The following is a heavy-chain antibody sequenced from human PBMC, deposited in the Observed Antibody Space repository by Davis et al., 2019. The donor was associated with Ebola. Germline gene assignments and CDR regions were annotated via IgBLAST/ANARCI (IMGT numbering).Heavy chain of an antibody. CDR3: ARPEDYYDSSGYEFDY. V-gene: IGHV3-21*01. D-gene: IGHD3-22*01. CDR1: GFTFSSYS. Sequence: GESLKISCAASGFTFSSYSMNWVHQAPGKGLEWVSSISSSSSYIYYADSVKGRFTISRDNAKNSLYLQMNSLRAEDTAVYYCARPEDYYDSSGYEFDYWGQGTLVTVSS. J-gene: IGHJ4*02. CDR2: ISSSSSYI.